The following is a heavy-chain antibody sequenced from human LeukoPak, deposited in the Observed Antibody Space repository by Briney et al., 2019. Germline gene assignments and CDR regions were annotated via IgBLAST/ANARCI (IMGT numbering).Heavy chain of an antibody. CDR1: GFAFSYEN. D-gene: IGHD3-10*01. CDR3: ARDEGV. J-gene: IGHJ4*02. V-gene: IGHV3-21*01. CDR2: ISRAATYI. Sequence: PGGSLRLSCTASGFAFSYENMNWVRQVPEKGLGWVSSISRAATYIHYADSVEGRFTISRDNAKNALYLQMNSQRVEDTGVYYCARDEGVWGQGTLVTVSS.